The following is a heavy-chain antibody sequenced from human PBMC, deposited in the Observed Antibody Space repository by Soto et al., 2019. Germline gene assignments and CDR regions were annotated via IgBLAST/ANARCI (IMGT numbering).Heavy chain of an antibody. CDR1: GDSVSSNSAA. Sequence: SQTLSLTCAISGDSVSSNSAAWNWIRQSPSRGLEWLGRTYYRSKWYNDYAVSVKGRITINPDTSKNQFSLQLNSVTPEDTAVYYCGRDPRYCSGGSCSVWFDPWGQGTLVTVSS. D-gene: IGHD2-15*01. V-gene: IGHV6-1*01. CDR3: GRDPRYCSGGSCSVWFDP. CDR2: TYYRSKWYN. J-gene: IGHJ5*02.